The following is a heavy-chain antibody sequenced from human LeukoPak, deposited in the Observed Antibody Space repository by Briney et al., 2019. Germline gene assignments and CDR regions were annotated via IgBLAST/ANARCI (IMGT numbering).Heavy chain of an antibody. CDR1: GFTFSSYA. CDR3: AKDYYVSGSYRHFDY. V-gene: IGHV3-23*01. J-gene: IGHJ4*02. D-gene: IGHD3-10*01. CDR2: ITGSGGST. Sequence: GGSLRLSCAASGFTFSSYAMSWVRQAPGKGLEWVSAITGSGGSTYYGDSVKGRFTISRDNSKNTLYVQMNSLRAEDTAVYYCAKDYYVSGSYRHFDYWGQGTLVTVSS.